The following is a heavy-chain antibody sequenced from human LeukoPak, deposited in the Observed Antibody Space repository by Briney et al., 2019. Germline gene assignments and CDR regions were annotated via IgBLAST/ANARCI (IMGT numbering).Heavy chain of an antibody. J-gene: IGHJ6*02. V-gene: IGHV3-23*01. CDR1: GLTFNNAW. CDR2: ISGSGAST. Sequence: GGSLRLSCAASGLTFNNAWMSWVRQAPGKGLEWASLISGSGASTYYADSVKGRFTISRDNSKNTLYLQMNSLRAEDTAVCYCARGSGYDYYYYGMYVWGQGTTVTVSS. CDR3: ARGSGYDYYYYGMYV. D-gene: IGHD5-12*01.